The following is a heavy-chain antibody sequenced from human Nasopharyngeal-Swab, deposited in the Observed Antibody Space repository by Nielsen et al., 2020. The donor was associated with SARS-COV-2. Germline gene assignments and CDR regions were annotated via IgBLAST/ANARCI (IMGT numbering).Heavy chain of an antibody. CDR1: GYSFSNYW. Sequence: KVSCKGSGYSFSNYWIGWVRQMPGKGLEWMGIIYPGDSDTRKSPSFQGQVTISADKSISTAYLQWSSLKTSDTAMYYRARQYDILTGPFRGAFDIWGQGTMVTVSS. V-gene: IGHV5-51*01. CDR3: ARQYDILTGPFRGAFDI. D-gene: IGHD3-9*01. CDR2: IYPGDSDT. J-gene: IGHJ3*02.